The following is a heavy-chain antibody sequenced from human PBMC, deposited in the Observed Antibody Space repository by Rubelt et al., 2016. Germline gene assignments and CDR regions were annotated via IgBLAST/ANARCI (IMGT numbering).Heavy chain of an antibody. CDR2: ISESGDST. J-gene: IGHJ4*02. D-gene: IGHD4-23*01. V-gene: IGHV3-23*01. CDR3: AKGRSAVVTSGANY. CDR1: SNYA. Sequence: SNYALSWVRQAPGKGLEWVSVISESGDSTYYADSVKGRFTISRDSSKNTLYIEMNSLRAEDTAVYYCAKGRSAVVTSGANYWGQGILVTVSS.